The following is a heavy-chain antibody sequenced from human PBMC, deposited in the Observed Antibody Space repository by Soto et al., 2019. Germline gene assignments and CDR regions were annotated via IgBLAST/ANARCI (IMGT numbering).Heavy chain of an antibody. J-gene: IGHJ6*02. CDR2: IIPIFGTA. CDR1: GGTFSSYA. CDR3: ARDWQGVRPGPIVVVVAATYYYYGMDV. V-gene: IGHV1-69*13. Sequence: GASVKVSCKASGGTFSSYAISWVRQAPGQGLEWMGGIIPIFGTANYAQKFQGRVTITADESTSTAYMELSSLRSEDTAVYYCARDWQGVRPGPIVVVVAATYYYYGMDVWGQGTTVTVSS. D-gene: IGHD2-15*01.